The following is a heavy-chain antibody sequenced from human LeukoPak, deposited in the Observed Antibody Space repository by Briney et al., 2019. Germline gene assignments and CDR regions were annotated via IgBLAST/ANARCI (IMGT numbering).Heavy chain of an antibody. Sequence: GGSLRLSCAASGFTFSSYAMSWVRQAPGKGLEWVSAISGSGGSTYYADSVKGRFTISRDNSKNTLYLQMNSLRAEDTAVYYCARDGDSSHYYYGMDVWGQGTTVTVSS. CDR3: ARDGDSSHYYYGMDV. CDR2: ISGSGGST. D-gene: IGHD4-17*01. CDR1: GFTFSSYA. J-gene: IGHJ6*02. V-gene: IGHV3-23*01.